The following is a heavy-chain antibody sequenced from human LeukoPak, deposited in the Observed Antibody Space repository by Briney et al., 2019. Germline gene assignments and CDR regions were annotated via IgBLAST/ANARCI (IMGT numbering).Heavy chain of an antibody. Sequence: PGGSLRLSCAASGFTFSSYWMHWVRQAPGEGVVWVSRINSDGSSTSYADSVEGRFTISRDNAKNTLYLQMNSLRAEDTAVYYCARDHCREGRWFDPWGQGTLVTVSS. CDR2: INSDGSST. J-gene: IGHJ5*02. D-gene: IGHD2-21*02. V-gene: IGHV3-74*01. CDR1: GFTFSSYW. CDR3: ARDHCREGRWFDP.